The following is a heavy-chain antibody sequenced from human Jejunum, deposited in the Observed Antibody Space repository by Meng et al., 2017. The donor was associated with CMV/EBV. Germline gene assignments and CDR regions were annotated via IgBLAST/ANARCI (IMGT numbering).Heavy chain of an antibody. CDR3: ARLSKDGWSTFDY. V-gene: IGHV4-4*07. D-gene: IGHD6-19*01. CDR2: IYTSGST. J-gene: IGHJ4*02. Sequence: QVQLQESGTGLVKPSETLSLTCSVSGGSMISYYWSWIRQPAGKGLEWIGHIYTSGSTNYSPSLKSRVTMSLDTAKNQFSLKVSSVTAADTAVYYCARLSKDGWSTFDYWGQGTLVTVSS. CDR1: GGSMISYY.